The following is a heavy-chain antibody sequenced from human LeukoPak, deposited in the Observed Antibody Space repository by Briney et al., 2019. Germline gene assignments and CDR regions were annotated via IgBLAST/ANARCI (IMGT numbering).Heavy chain of an antibody. CDR1: GFTFSSYG. Sequence: GGSLRLSCAASGFTFSSYGMHWVRQAPGKGLEWVSGISGNGGSTYYADSVKGRFTISRDNSKNSLYLLMDSLRAEDTAMYYCATHRYTSSAYYFLQWGQGTLVTVSS. V-gene: IGHV3-23*01. CDR3: ATHRYTSSAYYFLQ. J-gene: IGHJ1*01. D-gene: IGHD6-13*01. CDR2: ISGNGGST.